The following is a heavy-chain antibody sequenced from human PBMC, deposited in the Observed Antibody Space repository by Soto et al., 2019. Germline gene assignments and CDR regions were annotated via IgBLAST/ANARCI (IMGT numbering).Heavy chain of an antibody. Sequence: ESGGGLVQPGGSLRLSCAASGFTFSSYEMNWVRQAPGKGLEWVSYISSSGSTIYYADSVKGRFTISRDNAKNSLYLQMNSLRAEDTAVYYCAREGGSGGWRYFDYWGQGTLVTVSS. J-gene: IGHJ4*02. V-gene: IGHV3-48*03. CDR1: GFTFSSYE. D-gene: IGHD6-19*01. CDR2: ISSSGSTI. CDR3: AREGGSGGWRYFDY.